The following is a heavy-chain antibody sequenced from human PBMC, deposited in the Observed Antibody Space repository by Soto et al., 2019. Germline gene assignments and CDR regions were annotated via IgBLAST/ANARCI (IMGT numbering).Heavy chain of an antibody. CDR1: GFTFTSSA. Sequence: SVKVSCKASGFTFTSSAVQWVRQARGQRLEWIGWIVVGSGNTNYAQKFQERVTITRDMSTSTAYMELSSLRSEDTAVYYCAADGYYDSSGYYPYYYYYGMDVWGQGTTVTVSS. CDR3: AADGYYDSSGYYPYYYYYGMDV. CDR2: IVVGSGNT. J-gene: IGHJ6*02. V-gene: IGHV1-58*01. D-gene: IGHD3-22*01.